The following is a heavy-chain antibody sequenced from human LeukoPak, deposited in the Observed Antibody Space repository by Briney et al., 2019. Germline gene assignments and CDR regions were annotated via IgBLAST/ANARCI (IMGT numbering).Heavy chain of an antibody. D-gene: IGHD3-10*01. Sequence: PGGSLRLSCAASGFTFSSYGMSWVRQAPGKGLVWVSRINSDGSSTSYADSVKGRFTISRDNAKNTLYLQMNSPRAEDTAVYYCAREYRGVSDYWGQGTLVTVSS. CDR2: INSDGSST. CDR3: AREYRGVSDY. V-gene: IGHV3-74*01. CDR1: GFTFSSYG. J-gene: IGHJ4*02.